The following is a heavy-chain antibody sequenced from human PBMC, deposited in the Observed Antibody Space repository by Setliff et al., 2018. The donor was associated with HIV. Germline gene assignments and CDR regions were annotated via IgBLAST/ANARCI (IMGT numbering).Heavy chain of an antibody. D-gene: IGHD3-10*02. V-gene: IGHV3-23*01. Sequence: PGGSLRLSCAASGFTFSNYAMGWVRQGPGKGLEWVSTICAAAYPTHYAESVKGRFTISKDNSQNALYLQMNSLTDEDTAKYYCAKVFVFGVDAFDIWGQGTMVTVSS. J-gene: IGHJ3*02. CDR3: AKVFVFGVDAFDI. CDR2: ICAAAYPT. CDR1: GFTFSNYA.